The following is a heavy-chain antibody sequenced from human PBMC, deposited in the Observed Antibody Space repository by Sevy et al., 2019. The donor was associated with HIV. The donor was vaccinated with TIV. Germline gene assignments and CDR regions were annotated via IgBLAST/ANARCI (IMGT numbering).Heavy chain of an antibody. V-gene: IGHV3-43*01. J-gene: IGHJ6*02. CDR3: AKAYRNYYYYGMDV. Sequence: QLGGPLRLSCAASGFTFDDYTMHWVRQAPGKGLEWVSLISWDGGSTYYADSVKGRFTISRDNSKNSLYLQMNSLRTEDTALYYCAKAYRNYYYYGMDVWGQGTTVTVSS. CDR2: ISWDGGST. D-gene: IGHD4-4*01. CDR1: GFTFDDYT.